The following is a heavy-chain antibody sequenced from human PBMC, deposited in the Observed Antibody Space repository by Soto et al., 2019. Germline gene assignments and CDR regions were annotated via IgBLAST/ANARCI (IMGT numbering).Heavy chain of an antibody. J-gene: IGHJ4*02. CDR1: EFTFSNYA. Sequence: GGSLRLSCAASEFTFSNYAMSWVRQAPGKGLEWVSAISGIENSTYYADSVKGRCIISRDNSKNTLDLQMNSLRAQDTAVYYCAKDLNKSGVFVFDYWGQGILVTVSS. D-gene: IGHD6-13*01. CDR3: AKDLNKSGVFVFDY. V-gene: IGHV3-23*01. CDR2: ISGIENST.